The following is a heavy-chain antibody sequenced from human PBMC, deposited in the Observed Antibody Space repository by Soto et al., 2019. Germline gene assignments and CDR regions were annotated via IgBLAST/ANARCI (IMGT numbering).Heavy chain of an antibody. D-gene: IGHD3-10*02. Sequence: ASVKVSCKASGYTFSGHAIHWLRQAPGQRPEWLGWINAGNSKTYYSEKFEGRVTFTRDTVATTVNMELTSLTSEDTAVYYCGRDQSGTGYYVDWFDPWGQGTLLTVSS. CDR3: GRDQSGTGYYVDWFDP. CDR2: INAGNSKT. V-gene: IGHV1-3*01. CDR1: GYTFSGHA. J-gene: IGHJ5*02.